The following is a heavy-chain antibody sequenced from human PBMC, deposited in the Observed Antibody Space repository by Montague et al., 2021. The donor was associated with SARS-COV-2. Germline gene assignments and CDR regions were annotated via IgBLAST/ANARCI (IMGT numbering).Heavy chain of an antibody. Sequence: SETLSLTCTVSGGSISSYYWSWILQPPGKGLEWIGYIYYSGSTNYNPSLKSRVTISVDTSKNQFSLKLSSVTAADTAVYYCARGSHYYDSRGYYFDYWGQGTLVTVSS. D-gene: IGHD3-22*01. CDR2: IYYSGST. V-gene: IGHV4-59*01. J-gene: IGHJ4*02. CDR3: ARGSHYYDSRGYYFDY. CDR1: GGSISSYY.